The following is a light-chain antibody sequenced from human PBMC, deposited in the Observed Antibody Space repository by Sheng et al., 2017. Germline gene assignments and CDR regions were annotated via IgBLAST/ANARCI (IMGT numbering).Light chain of an antibody. CDR3: QQYGGSRT. CDR2: DAS. J-gene: IGKJ1*01. V-gene: IGKV3-20*01. CDR1: QRVSSNY. Sequence: IVLTQSPGTLSLSPGERATLSCRASQRVSSNYLAWYQQKPGQAPRLLIYDASKRATGIPDRFSGSGSGTDFTXTISRLEPEDFAVYYCQQYGGSRTFGQGTKVEI.